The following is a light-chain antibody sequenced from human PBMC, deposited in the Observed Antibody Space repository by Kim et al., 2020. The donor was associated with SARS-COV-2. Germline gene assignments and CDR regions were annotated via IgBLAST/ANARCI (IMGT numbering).Light chain of an antibody. Sequence: QVVLTQSPSASASLGDSVKLTCILTSGHSTYAIAWHQQQPEKGPRFLMKLNSDGSHRKGDGIPDRFSGSSSGTERYLTISSLQAEDEADYYCQTWDTGIRVFGGGTK. CDR2: LNSDGSH. CDR3: QTWDTGIRV. J-gene: IGLJ3*02. V-gene: IGLV4-69*01. CDR1: SGHSTYA.